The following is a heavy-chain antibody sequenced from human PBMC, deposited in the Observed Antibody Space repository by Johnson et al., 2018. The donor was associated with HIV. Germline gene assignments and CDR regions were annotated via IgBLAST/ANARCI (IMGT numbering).Heavy chain of an antibody. CDR1: GFTLSSYG. CDR2: ISYDGSNK. D-gene: IGHD6-13*01. J-gene: IGHJ3*02. V-gene: IGHV3-30*03. Sequence: VQLVESGGGVVQPGRSLRLSCAASGFTLSSYGMHWVRQAPGKGLEWVAVISYDGSNKYYADSVKGRFTISRDNSKNTLYLQMNSLKTEDTAVYYCTTDRAAARDAFDIWGQGTMVTVSS. CDR3: TTDRAAARDAFDI.